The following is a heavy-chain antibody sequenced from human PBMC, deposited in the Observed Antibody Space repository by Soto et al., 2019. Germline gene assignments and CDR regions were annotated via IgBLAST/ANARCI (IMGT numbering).Heavy chain of an antibody. D-gene: IGHD3-22*01. J-gene: IGHJ4*02. CDR2: IYYSGST. Sequence: QVQLQESGPGLVKPSQTLSLTCTVSGGSISSGGYYWSWIRQHPGKGLEWIGYIYYSGSTYYNPSLKSRVTISVDTSKNQFSLKLSSVTAADTAVYYCARETNYYDSSGYSHLRFDYWGQGTLVTVSS. CDR1: GGSISSGGYY. CDR3: ARETNYYDSSGYSHLRFDY. V-gene: IGHV4-31*03.